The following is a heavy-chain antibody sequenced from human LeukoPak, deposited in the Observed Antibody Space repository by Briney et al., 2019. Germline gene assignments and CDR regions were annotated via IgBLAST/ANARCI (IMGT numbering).Heavy chain of an antibody. CDR2: ICGSGDST. CDR3: AKERYSGYSYGYDDY. D-gene: IGHD5-18*01. Sequence: PGGSLRLSCAASGFTFSTYAMNWVRQAPGKGLDWVSAICGSGDSTYYAGSVKGRFTISRNNSKNTLYLQMNSLRAEDTAVYYCAKERYSGYSYGYDDYWGQGTLVTVSS. CDR1: GFTFSTYA. V-gene: IGHV3-23*01. J-gene: IGHJ4*02.